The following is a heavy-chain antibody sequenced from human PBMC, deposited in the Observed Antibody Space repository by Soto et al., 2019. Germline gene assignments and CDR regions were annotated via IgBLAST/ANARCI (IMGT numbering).Heavy chain of an antibody. V-gene: IGHV3-15*07. D-gene: IGHD3-22*01. CDR3: TTADYYDSSGYYRFDY. CDR1: GFTFSNAW. J-gene: IGHJ4*02. Sequence: GGSLRLSCAASGFTFSNAWMNWVRQAPGKGLEWVGRIKSKTDGGTTDYAASVKGRFTISIDDSKNTVYLQMNSLKTEDTAVYYCTTADYYDSSGYYRFDYWGQGTLVTVSS. CDR2: IKSKTDGGTT.